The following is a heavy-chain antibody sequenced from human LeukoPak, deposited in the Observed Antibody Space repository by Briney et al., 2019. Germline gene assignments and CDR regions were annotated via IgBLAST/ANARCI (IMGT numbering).Heavy chain of an antibody. CDR3: AKDRFAYSGAFDI. V-gene: IGHV3-9*01. D-gene: IGHD3-10*01. J-gene: IGHJ3*02. CDR1: GFTFSSYG. CDR2: ISWNSGSI. Sequence: PGGSLRLSCAASGFTFSSYGMSWVRQAPGKGLEWVSGISWNSGSIGYADSVKGRFTISRDNAKNSLYLQMNSLRAEDTALYYCAKDRFAYSGAFDIWGQGTMVTVSS.